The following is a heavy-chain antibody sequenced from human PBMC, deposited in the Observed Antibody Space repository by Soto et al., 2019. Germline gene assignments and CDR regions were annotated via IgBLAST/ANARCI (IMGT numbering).Heavy chain of an antibody. Sequence: QVQLQESGPGLVKPSGTLSLTCGVSGASISTHKWWTWVRQSPGKGLEWIGEVHQSGATNYNPSLKSRVTISVDKSTTQFSLKMTSVTAADTAVYYCARRDYYDSTGYFVEWGQGTLVTVSS. D-gene: IGHD3-22*01. V-gene: IGHV4-4*02. J-gene: IGHJ4*02. CDR1: GASISTHKW. CDR3: ARRDYYDSTGYFVE. CDR2: VHQSGAT.